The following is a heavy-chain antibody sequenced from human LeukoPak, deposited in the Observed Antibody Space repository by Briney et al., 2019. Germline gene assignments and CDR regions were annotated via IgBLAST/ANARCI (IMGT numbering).Heavy chain of an antibody. V-gene: IGHV3-66*01. CDR1: GFTVSSNY. CDR3: ARVGYDILTGYITEYWFDP. CDR2: IYSGGST. J-gene: IGHJ5*02. Sequence: GGSLRLSCAASGFTVSSNYMSWVRQAPGKGLEWVSVIYSGGSTYYADSVKGRFTISRDNSKNTLYLQMNSLRAEDTAVYYCARVGYDILTGYITEYWFDPWGQGTLVTVSS. D-gene: IGHD3-9*01.